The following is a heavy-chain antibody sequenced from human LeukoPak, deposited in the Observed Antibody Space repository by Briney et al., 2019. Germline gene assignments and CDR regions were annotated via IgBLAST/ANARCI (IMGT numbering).Heavy chain of an antibody. CDR1: GFTFSDHH. V-gene: IGHV3-72*01. D-gene: IGHD3-22*01. CDR2: SKNKDYAYST. CDR3: TRIFYYGTRGYYPDF. J-gene: IGHJ4*02. Sequence: GGSLRLSCAASGFTFSDHHMDWVRQAPGKGLEWIVRSKNKDYAYSTVYAASVKGRFTFSRDDPKYSLYLQMNSLTTEDTAGYYCTRIFYYGTRGYYPDFWGQGTLVTVSS.